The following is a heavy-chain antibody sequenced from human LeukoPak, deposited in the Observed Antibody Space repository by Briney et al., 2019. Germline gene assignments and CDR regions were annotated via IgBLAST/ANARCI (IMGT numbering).Heavy chain of an antibody. V-gene: IGHV4-39*07. CDR2: IYYSGST. CDR1: GGSISSSSYY. D-gene: IGHD2-21*02. CDR3: ARDRSYCGGDCYNWFDP. Sequence: PSETLSLTCTVSGGSISSSSYYWGWIRQPPGKGLEWIGCIYYSGSTNYNPSLKSRVTISVDTSKNQLSLKLSSVTAADTAVYYCARDRSYCGGDCYNWFDPWGQGTLVTVSS. J-gene: IGHJ5*02.